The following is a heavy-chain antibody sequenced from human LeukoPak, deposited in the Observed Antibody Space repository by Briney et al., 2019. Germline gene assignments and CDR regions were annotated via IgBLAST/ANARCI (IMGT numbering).Heavy chain of an antibody. V-gene: IGHV4-34*01. CDR2: INYSGST. CDR1: GGSFSDYY. CDR3: ARDRVVDAAFYKYDAMDL. J-gene: IGHJ6*02. D-gene: IGHD3-9*01. Sequence: SETLSLTCAVYGGSFSDYYWSWIRQPPGKGLEWIGEINYSGSTNYNPSLKSRVAISLDTSKNQFSLNLSSVTAADTAVDYCARDRVVDAAFYKYDAMDLWGQGTRVTVSS.